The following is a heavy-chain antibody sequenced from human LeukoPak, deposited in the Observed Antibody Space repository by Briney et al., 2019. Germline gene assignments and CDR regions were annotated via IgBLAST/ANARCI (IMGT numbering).Heavy chain of an antibody. J-gene: IGHJ4*02. D-gene: IGHD3-3*01. CDR3: AKEGEIFGVVISAHFDY. V-gene: IGHV3-23*01. Sequence: PGGSLRLSCAASGFTFSSYAMSWARQAPGKGVEWVSAISGSGGSTYYADSVKGRFTISRDNSKNTLYLQMNSLRAEDTAVYYCAKEGEIFGVVISAHFDYWGQGTLVTVSS. CDR2: ISGSGGST. CDR1: GFTFSSYA.